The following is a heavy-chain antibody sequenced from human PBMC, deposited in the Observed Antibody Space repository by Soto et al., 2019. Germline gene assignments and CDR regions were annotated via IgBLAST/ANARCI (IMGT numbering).Heavy chain of an antibody. CDR1: GDSVSNDY. CDR2: ISPFGGAT. D-gene: IGHD6-25*01. J-gene: IGHJ6*04. V-gene: IGHV1-46*01. CDR3: AKGSGGKTVANFGLDV. Sequence: QVRLVKSGAEVRKTGASVKVSCQAAGDSVSNDYLHWVRQAPGQGFEWLGLISPFGGATAYAQRFKGRVTVTKDPSSTTFSMELRSLRSDDTAVYSCAKGSGGKTVANFGLDVWGKGVTVTVSS.